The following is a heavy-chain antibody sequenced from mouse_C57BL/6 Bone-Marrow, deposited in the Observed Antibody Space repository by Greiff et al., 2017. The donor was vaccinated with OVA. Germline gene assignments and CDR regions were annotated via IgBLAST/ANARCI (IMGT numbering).Heavy chain of an antibody. CDR1: GYAFTNYL. Sequence: VQLQQSGAELVRPGTSVKVSCKASGYAFTNYLIEWVKQRPGQGLEWIGVINPGSGGTNYNEKFKGQATLTADKTSSTAYMQLISLTSEDSAVYFCALYDGYLGWFAYWGQGTLVTVSA. V-gene: IGHV1-54*01. CDR2: INPGSGGT. CDR3: ALYDGYLGWFAY. J-gene: IGHJ3*01. D-gene: IGHD2-3*01.